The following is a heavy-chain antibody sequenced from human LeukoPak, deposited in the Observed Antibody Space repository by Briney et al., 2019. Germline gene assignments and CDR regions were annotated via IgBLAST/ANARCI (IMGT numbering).Heavy chain of an antibody. D-gene: IGHD4-23*01. V-gene: IGHV4-39*01. Sequence: SETLSLTCTVSGGSISSSSYYWGWIRQPPGKGLEWIGSIYYSGSTYYNPSLKSRVTISVDTSKNQFSLKLSSVTAADTAVYYCARHPTVGSRHFDYGGQGTLVTVSS. CDR2: IYYSGST. CDR1: GGSISSSSYY. CDR3: ARHPTVGSRHFDY. J-gene: IGHJ4*02.